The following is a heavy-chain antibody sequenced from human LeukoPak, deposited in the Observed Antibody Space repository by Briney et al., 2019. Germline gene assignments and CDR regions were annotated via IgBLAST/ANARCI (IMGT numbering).Heavy chain of an antibody. D-gene: IGHD3-16*01. V-gene: IGHV3-23*01. CDR1: GFSFSSYA. CDR2: ISGIGDNT. Sequence: GGSLRLSCAASGFSFSSYAMNWVRQAPGKGLEWVSGISGIGDNTYYADSVKGRFTISRDNSKNTLQLQMNSLRAEDTAVYYCAKHIQVGRFGDYWGQGTPVTVSS. J-gene: IGHJ4*02. CDR3: AKHIQVGRFGDY.